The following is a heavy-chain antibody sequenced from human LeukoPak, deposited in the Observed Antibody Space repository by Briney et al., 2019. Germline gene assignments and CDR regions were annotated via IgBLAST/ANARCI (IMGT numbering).Heavy chain of an antibody. V-gene: IGHV4-34*01. CDR1: GGSFSGYY. Sequence: SETLSLTCAVYGGSFSGYYWSWIRQPPGKGLEWIGEINDSGSTNYNPSLKSRVTISVDTSKNQFSLKLSSVTAADTAVYYCARGRRLSLIVVVVAATGNYFDSWGQGTLVTVSS. CDR3: ARGRRLSLIVVVVAATGNYFDS. CDR2: INDSGST. D-gene: IGHD2-15*01. J-gene: IGHJ4*02.